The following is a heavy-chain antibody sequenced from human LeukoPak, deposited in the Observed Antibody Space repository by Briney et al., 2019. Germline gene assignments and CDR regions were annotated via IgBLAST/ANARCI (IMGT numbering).Heavy chain of an antibody. Sequence: SETLSLSCAVSGGSISSSNCWSWVRQPPGKGLEWIGEIYHSGSTNYNPSLKSRVIISVDKSKNQFSLKLTSVTAADTAVYYCARDKAAAGTSCFDPWGQGTLVTVSS. CDR3: ARDKAAAGTSCFDP. CDR1: GGSISSSNC. V-gene: IGHV4-4*02. D-gene: IGHD6-13*01. CDR2: IYHSGST. J-gene: IGHJ5*02.